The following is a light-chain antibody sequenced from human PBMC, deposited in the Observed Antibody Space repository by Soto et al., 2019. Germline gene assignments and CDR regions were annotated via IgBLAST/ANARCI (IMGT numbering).Light chain of an antibody. CDR3: QQYNMWPRT. V-gene: IGKV3-15*01. CDR2: GAS. J-gene: IGKJ1*01. CDR1: QSLGTN. Sequence: EIVMRQSPATLSVSPGERATLSCRASQSLGTNLAWFQQKPGQAPRPLIHGASTRATGTPARFSGSGSGTEFTLTISSLQSEDFAVYYCQQYNMWPRTFGQGTKVDIK.